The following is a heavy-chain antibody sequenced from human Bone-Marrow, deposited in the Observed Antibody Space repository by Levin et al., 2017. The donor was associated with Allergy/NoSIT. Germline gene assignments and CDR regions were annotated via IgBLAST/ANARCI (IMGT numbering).Heavy chain of an antibody. CDR3: ARDPAGYDSSGYYSRVAFDI. D-gene: IGHD3-22*01. V-gene: IGHV3-21*01. Sequence: GESLKISCAASGFTFSSYSMNWVRQAPGKGLEWVSSISSANNYIYYSDSVKGRFTISRDNAKNSLYLQMNSLRAEDTAMYYCARDPAGYDSSGYYSRVAFDIWGQGTMVTVSS. J-gene: IGHJ3*02. CDR1: GFTFSSYS. CDR2: ISSANNYI.